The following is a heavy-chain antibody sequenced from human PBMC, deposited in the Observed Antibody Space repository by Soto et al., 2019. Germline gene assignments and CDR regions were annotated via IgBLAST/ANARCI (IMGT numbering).Heavy chain of an antibody. Sequence: SETLSLTCTVSGGSISSSSYYWGWIRQPPGKGLEWMGSICYSGCTDCNPSLKGRVTISVATSKNQFSLKLISVTAADTAVYYCARAGASSLSFDYWGPGILVTVSS. CDR3: ARAGASSLSFDY. V-gene: IGHV4-39*07. J-gene: IGHJ4*02. CDR1: GGSISSSSYY. D-gene: IGHD6-19*01. CDR2: ICYSGCT.